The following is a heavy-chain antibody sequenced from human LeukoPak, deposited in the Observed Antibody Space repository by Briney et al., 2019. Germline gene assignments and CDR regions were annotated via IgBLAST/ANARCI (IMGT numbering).Heavy chain of an antibody. CDR2: IYSGGDT. Sequence: GGSLRLSCAASGFTVSANYMSWVRQAPGRGLEWVSLIYSGGDTYYADSVKGRLTISRDNSKNTLYLQMNSLRAEDTAVYYCARDFDVLTGSIFDYWGQGTLVTVSS. J-gene: IGHJ4*02. CDR1: GFTVSANY. CDR3: ARDFDVLTGSIFDY. V-gene: IGHV3-66*01. D-gene: IGHD3-9*01.